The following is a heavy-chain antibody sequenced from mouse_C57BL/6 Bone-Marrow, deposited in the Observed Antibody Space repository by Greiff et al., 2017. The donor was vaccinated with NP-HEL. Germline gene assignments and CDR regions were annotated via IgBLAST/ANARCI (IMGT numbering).Heavy chain of an antibody. CDR2: IRYDSSN. J-gene: IGHJ3*01. Sequence: VQLQQPGPGLVKPSQSLSLTCSVTGYSFTSGYYCNWIRQLPGNQLEWVGYIRYDSSNNYNPSLKNRTSITRDTSMNQFFLKLNAVTTEDTATYYCAREYYRAYWGQGNLVTVSA. V-gene: IGHV3-6*01. CDR3: AREYYRAY. CDR1: GYSFTSGYY. D-gene: IGHD2-14*01.